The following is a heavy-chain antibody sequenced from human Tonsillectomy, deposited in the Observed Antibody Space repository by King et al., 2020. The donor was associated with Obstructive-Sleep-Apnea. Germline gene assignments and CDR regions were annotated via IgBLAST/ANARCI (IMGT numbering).Heavy chain of an antibody. J-gene: IGHJ4*02. CDR3: ARGSSRSFDI. V-gene: IGHV1-8*01. Sequence: VQLVQSGAEVKKPGASVKVSCKAAGYTFTTAEIHWVRQAPGRGLEWMGWMNPNSGNTAYVQKFQGRVTMTMDPSISTAYMELSSLRSADTAVYYCARGSSRSFDIWGQGTLVIVST. D-gene: IGHD6-13*01. CDR2: MNPNSGNT. CDR1: GYTFTTAE.